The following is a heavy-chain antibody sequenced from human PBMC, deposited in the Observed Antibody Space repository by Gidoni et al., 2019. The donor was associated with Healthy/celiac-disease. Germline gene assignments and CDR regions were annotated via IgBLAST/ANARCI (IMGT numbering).Heavy chain of an antibody. V-gene: IGHV3-66*01. CDR3: ARAPPRGMVRALGMDV. Sequence: EGQLVESGGGLGQPGGSLRRSGAAPGCTVSSNYMIWVRQAPGKWLEWVSVIYSGGSTYSADSVKGRFTISRDNSKNTLYLQMNSLRAEDTALYYCARAPPRGMVRALGMDVWGKGTTVTVSS. J-gene: IGHJ6*03. D-gene: IGHD3-10*01. CDR2: IYSGGST. CDR1: GCTVSSNY.